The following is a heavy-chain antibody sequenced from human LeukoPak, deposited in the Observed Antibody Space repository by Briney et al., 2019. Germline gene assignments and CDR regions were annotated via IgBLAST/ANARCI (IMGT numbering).Heavy chain of an antibody. J-gene: IGHJ2*01. CDR3: ARDYYDSSGIDL. CDR2: IWYDGSDK. D-gene: IGHD3-22*01. Sequence: GGSLRLSCVAAGITFSTYAMHWVRQAPGKELEWVAVIWYDGSDKYYADSVKGRFTISRDNSKNSLYLQMNSLRAEDTAVYYCARDYYDSSGIDLWGRGTLVTVSS. CDR1: GITFSTYA. V-gene: IGHV3-33*01.